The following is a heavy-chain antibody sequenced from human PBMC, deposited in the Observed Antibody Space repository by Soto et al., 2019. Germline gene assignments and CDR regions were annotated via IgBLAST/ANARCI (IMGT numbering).Heavy chain of an antibody. D-gene: IGHD3-3*01. CDR3: AREGGYYDFWSGYGTADYYYMDV. J-gene: IGHJ6*03. CDR2: INAGNGNT. CDR1: GYTFTSYA. V-gene: IGHV1-3*01. Sequence: GASVKVSCKASGYTFTSYAMHWVRQAPGQRLEWMGWINAGNGNTKYSQKFQGRVTITRDTSASTAYMELSSLRSEDTAVYYCAREGGYYDFWSGYGTADYYYMDVWGKGTTVTVSS.